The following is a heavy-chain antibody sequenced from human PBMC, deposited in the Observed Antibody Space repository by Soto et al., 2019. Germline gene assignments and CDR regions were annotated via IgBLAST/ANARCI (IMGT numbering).Heavy chain of an antibody. CDR2: INPKSGGT. V-gene: IGHV1-2*04. J-gene: IGHJ1*01. CDR3: ARGFSTVCSNGVAVFFTTPAMAV. CDR1: GYSFTDYH. D-gene: IGHD4-4*01. Sequence: ASVKVSCKASGYSFTDYHIHWVRQAPGQGLEWLGRINPKSGGTSTAQKFQGWVTMTTDTSISTASMELTRLTSDDTAIYYCARGFSTVCSNGVAVFFTTPAMAVGGQGPRVTVPS.